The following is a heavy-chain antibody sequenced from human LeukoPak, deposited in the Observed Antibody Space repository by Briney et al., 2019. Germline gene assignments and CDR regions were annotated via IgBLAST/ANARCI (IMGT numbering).Heavy chain of an antibody. CDR1: GGSISSYY. D-gene: IGHD3-16*01. V-gene: IGHV4-59*01. Sequence: SETLSLTCTVSGGSISSYYWSWIRQPPGKGLEWVGYIYYSGGTNYNPSLKSRLTISVDTSKNQFSLKLSSVTAADTAVYYCARDRLGGTAQDYWGQGTLVTVSS. CDR2: IYYSGGT. J-gene: IGHJ4*02. CDR3: ARDRLGGTAQDY.